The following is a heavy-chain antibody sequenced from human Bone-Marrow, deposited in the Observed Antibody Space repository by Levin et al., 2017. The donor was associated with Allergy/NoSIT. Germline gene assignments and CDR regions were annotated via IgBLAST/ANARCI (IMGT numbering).Heavy chain of an antibody. CDR1: GGSFGTDY. Sequence: SETLSLICTVYGGSFGTDYWSWIRQSPGRGLQWIGEINHSGDTDYNPSLKSRVTLSVDTSKNQFSLRLSSVTAADTAVYYCARGGGGFDYWGQGTLVTVSS. J-gene: IGHJ4*02. V-gene: IGHV4-34*01. CDR2: INHSGDT. CDR3: ARGGGGFDY.